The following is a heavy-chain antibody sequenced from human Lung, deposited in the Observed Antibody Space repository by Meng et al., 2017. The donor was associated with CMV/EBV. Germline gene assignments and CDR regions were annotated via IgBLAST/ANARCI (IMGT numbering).Heavy chain of an antibody. CDR2: IRYDGTNT. Sequence: LTXXASGFTFSSFAMHWVRQAPGKGLQWVAFIRYDGTNTYHADPVKGRFSISRDNSKNTLYLQMNSLRAEDTAVYYCAKGGYCTSSSCYMDWYFDLWGRGXLVTVSS. V-gene: IGHV3-30*02. D-gene: IGHD2-2*02. J-gene: IGHJ2*01. CDR1: GFTFSSFA. CDR3: AKGGYCTSSSCYMDWYFDL.